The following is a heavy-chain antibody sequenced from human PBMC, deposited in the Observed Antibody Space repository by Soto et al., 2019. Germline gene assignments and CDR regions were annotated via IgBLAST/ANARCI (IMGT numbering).Heavy chain of an antibody. V-gene: IGHV1-69*13. CDR1: GGTFSSYA. CDR2: IIPIFGSA. Sequence: GASVKVSCKASGGTFSSYAISWVRQAPGQGLEWMGGIIPIFGSANYAQKFQGRVTITADESTSTAYMELSGLRSEDTAVYYCAKEDYQLLDSLYYYDGMDVWGQGTTVTVSS. CDR3: AKEDYQLLDSLYYYDGMDV. D-gene: IGHD2-2*01. J-gene: IGHJ6*02.